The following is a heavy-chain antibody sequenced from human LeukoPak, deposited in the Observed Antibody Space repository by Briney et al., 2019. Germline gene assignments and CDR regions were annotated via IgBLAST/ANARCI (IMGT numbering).Heavy chain of an antibody. V-gene: IGHV1-8*03. Sequence: ASVKVSCKASGGTFSSYAISWVRQATGQGLEWMGWMNPNSGNTGYTQKFQGRVTITRNTFISTAYMELSSLTSEDTAVYYCARRLGLRWDLQAFDIWGQGTMVTVSS. CDR1: GGTFSSYA. D-gene: IGHD4-23*01. CDR3: ARRLGLRWDLQAFDI. CDR2: MNPNSGNT. J-gene: IGHJ3*02.